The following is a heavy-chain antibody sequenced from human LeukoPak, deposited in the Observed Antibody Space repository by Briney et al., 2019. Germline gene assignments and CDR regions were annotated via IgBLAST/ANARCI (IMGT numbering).Heavy chain of an antibody. V-gene: IGHV1-69*04. CDR3: ARLGSGSYLYYFDY. D-gene: IGHD1-26*01. J-gene: IGHJ4*02. Sequence: ASVKVSCKASGGTFSSYAISWVRQAPGQGLEWMGRIIPILGIANYAQKFQGRVTITADKSTSTAYMELSSLRSEDTAVYYCARLGSGSYLYYFDYWAREPWSPSPQ. CDR2: IIPILGIA. CDR1: GGTFSSYA.